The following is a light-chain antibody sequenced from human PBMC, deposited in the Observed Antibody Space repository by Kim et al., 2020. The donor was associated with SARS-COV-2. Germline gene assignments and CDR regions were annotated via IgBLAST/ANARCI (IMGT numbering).Light chain of an antibody. CDR2: EVS. V-gene: IGLV2-8*01. J-gene: IGLJ3*02. CDR3: SSYAGSNNWV. Sequence: GQSVTISCTGTSSDVGGYTYVSWYQQHPGKAPKLMIYEVSKRPSGVPDRCSGSKSGNTASLTVSGLQAEDEADYYCSSYAGSNNWVFGGGTQLTVL. CDR1: SSDVGGYTY.